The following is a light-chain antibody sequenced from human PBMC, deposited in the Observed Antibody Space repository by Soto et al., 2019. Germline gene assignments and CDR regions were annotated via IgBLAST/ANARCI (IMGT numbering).Light chain of an antibody. V-gene: IGLV1-51*01. CDR2: DNS. J-gene: IGLJ2*01. CDR1: SSNIGNSY. Sequence: QSVLTQPPSVSAAPGQKVTISCSGSSSNIGNSYVSWYQQLPGTAPKLLIYDNSKRPSGIPDRFSGSKSGTSATLVITGLQTGDEADYYCGTWDSSLSAGVFGGGTKVTVL. CDR3: GTWDSSLSAGV.